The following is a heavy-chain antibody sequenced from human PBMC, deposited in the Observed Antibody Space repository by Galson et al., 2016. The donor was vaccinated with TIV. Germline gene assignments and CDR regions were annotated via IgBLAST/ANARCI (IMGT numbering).Heavy chain of an antibody. V-gene: IGHV3-23*01. D-gene: IGHD2-8*01. J-gene: IGHJ4*02. Sequence: SLRLSCAASGFTFNNYAMTWVRQAPGKGLEWVSGISASGGENYAESVKGRFTISRDNAENLLYLLMNNLRAEDAAVYNCARYAAPPTFFDYWGQGTLVTVSS. CDR1: GFTFNNYA. CDR3: ARYAAPPTFFDY. CDR2: ISASGGE.